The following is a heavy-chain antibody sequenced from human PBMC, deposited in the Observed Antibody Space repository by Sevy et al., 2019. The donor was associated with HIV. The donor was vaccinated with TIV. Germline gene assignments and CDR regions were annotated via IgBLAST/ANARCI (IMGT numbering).Heavy chain of an antibody. J-gene: IGHJ4*02. CDR3: AKGGFKCTGDDCFMQ. CDR2: ISKDGRST. V-gene: IGHV3-33*05. D-gene: IGHD2-21*01. Sequence: GGSLRLSCAASGFTFSGHGMHWVRHAPGKGLEWLAVISKDGRSTFIADSVKGRFTISRDNSKNMLFMQLNSLTAEDTAIYYCAKGGFKCTGDDCFMQRGQGTLVTVSS. CDR1: GFTFSGHG.